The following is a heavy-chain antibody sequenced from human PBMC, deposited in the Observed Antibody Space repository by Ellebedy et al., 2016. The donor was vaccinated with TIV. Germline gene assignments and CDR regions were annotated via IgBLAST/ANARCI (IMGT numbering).Heavy chain of an antibody. J-gene: IGHJ4*02. D-gene: IGHD2-2*01. CDR2: INHSGST. Sequence: MPSETLSLTCAVYGGSFSGYYWSWIRQPPGKGLEWIGEINHSGSTNYNPSLKSRVTISVDTSKNQFSLKLSSVTAADTAVYYCARQPQCSSTSCYPAFDYWGQGTLVTVSS. V-gene: IGHV4-34*01. CDR3: ARQPQCSSTSCYPAFDY. CDR1: GGSFSGYY.